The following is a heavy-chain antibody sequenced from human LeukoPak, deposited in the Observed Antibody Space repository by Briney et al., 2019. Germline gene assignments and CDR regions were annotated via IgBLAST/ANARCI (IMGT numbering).Heavy chain of an antibody. Sequence: GGSLRLSCAASGFTFSSYSMNWVRQAPGKGLEWVSYISSSSTIYYADSVKGRFTISRDNAKNSLYLQMNSLRAEDTAVYYCARIGIVGATLSYYYYMDVWGKGTTVTVSS. V-gene: IGHV3-48*01. CDR3: ARIGIVGATLSYYYYMDV. CDR1: GFTFSSYS. CDR2: ISSSSTI. J-gene: IGHJ6*03. D-gene: IGHD1-26*01.